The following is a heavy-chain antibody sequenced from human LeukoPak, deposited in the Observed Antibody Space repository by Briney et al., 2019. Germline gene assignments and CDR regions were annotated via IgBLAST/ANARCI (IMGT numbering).Heavy chain of an antibody. CDR3: ARMSGYYDY. V-gene: IGHV3-21*01. CDR1: GFTFSDYT. J-gene: IGHJ4*02. Sequence: PGGSLRLSCAASGFTFSDYTMNWVRQAPGKGLEWVSSVSGTRTYIYYADSVKGRFTISRDNAKNSLYLQMNSMRAEDTAVYYCARMSGYYDYWGQGTLVTVLS. CDR2: VSGTRTYI.